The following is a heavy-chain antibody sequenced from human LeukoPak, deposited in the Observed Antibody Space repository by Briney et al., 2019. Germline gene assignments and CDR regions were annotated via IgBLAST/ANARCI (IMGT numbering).Heavy chain of an antibody. J-gene: IGHJ4*02. CDR2: IYYSGTT. V-gene: IGHV4-39*01. CDR3: ARHEAQDFDY. Sequence: SETLSLACTVSGGSISSSNYYWGWIRQPPGKGLEWIGSIYYSGTTYYSSSLKSRVIISVDTSKNQFSLKLSSVTATDTAVYYCARHEAQDFDYWGQGTLVTVSS. CDR1: GGSISSSNYY.